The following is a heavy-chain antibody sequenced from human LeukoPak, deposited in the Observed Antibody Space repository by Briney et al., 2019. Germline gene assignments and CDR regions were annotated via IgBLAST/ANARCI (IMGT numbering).Heavy chain of an antibody. V-gene: IGHV1-8*03. CDR2: MNPNSGNT. D-gene: IGHD1-26*01. CDR1: GYTVTSYD. CDR3: ATQGGGYSYYCYMDV. J-gene: IGHJ6*03. Sequence: ASVKVSCKASGYTVTSYDINWVRQATGQGLEWMGWMNPNSGNTGYAQKFQGRVTITRNTSISTAYMELSSLRSEDTAVYYCATQGGGYSYYCYMDVWGKGTTVTVSS.